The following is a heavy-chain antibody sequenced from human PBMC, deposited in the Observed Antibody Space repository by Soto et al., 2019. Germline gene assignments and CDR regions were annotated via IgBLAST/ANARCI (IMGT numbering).Heavy chain of an antibody. V-gene: IGHV4-59*08. CDR1: GGSIDGYN. D-gene: IGHD3-10*01. CDR2: VYYNGGS. Sequence: QVQLQESGPGLVKPSETLSLTCTVSGGSIDGYNCAWIRQPPGKALEGVGYVYYNGGSSYNPSLTSRLTLSMATSKSQCSLQLRSVTAADTAVYYCARQGIGNLHGLVDVWGRGTTVTVSS. J-gene: IGHJ6*02. CDR3: ARQGIGNLHGLVDV.